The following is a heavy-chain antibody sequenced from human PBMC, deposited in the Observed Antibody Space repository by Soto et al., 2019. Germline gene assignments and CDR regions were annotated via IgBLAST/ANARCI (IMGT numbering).Heavy chain of an antibody. J-gene: IGHJ3*01. CDR2: ISYDGSYQ. CDR3: AKDEISKAIRGDAFNF. V-gene: IGHV3-30*18. CDR1: GFTFSSDG. Sequence: GGSLRLSCAASGFTFSSDGMHWVRQAPGKGLEWVAVISYDGSYQYYVDSVKGRFTISRDNSKNTLYLQMNSLRAEDTAVYYCAKDEISKAIRGDAFNFWGQGTMVTISS. D-gene: IGHD5-18*01.